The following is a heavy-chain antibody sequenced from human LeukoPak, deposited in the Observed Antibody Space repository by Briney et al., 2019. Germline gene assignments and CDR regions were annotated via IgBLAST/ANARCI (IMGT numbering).Heavy chain of an antibody. CDR1: GGSISSSSYY. CDR2: IYYSGST. V-gene: IGHV4-39*01. CDR3: ARHPRPYDFWSGYYPQIDY. D-gene: IGHD3-3*01. Sequence: SETLSLTCTVSGGSISSSSYYWGWIRQPPGKGLEWIGSIYYSGSTYYNPSLKSRVTISVDTSKNQFSLKLSSVTAADTAMYYCARHPRPYDFWSGYYPQIDYWGQGTLVTVSS. J-gene: IGHJ4*02.